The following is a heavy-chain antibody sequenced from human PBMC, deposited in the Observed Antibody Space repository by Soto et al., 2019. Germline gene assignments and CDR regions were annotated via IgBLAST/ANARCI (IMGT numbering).Heavy chain of an antibody. V-gene: IGHV1-2*04. CDR1: GYTFTGYY. D-gene: IGHD2-2*02. CDR3: ARDQGYCSSTSCYTGGEYNWFDP. J-gene: IGHJ5*02. CDR2: INPNSGGT. Sequence: ASVKVSCKASGYTFTGYYMHWVRQAPGQGLEWMGWINPNSGGTNYAQKFQGWVTMTRDTSISTAYMELSRLRSDDTAVYYCARDQGYCSSTSCYTGGEYNWFDPRGQGTLVTVSS.